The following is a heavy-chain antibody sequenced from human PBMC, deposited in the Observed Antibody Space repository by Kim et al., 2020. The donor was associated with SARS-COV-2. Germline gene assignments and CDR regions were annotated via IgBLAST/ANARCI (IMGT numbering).Heavy chain of an antibody. CDR2: IYYSGST. Sequence: SETLSLTCTVSGGSISSGGYYWSWIRQHPGKGLEWIGYIYYSGSTYYNPSLKSRVTISVDTSKNQFSLKLSSVTAADTAVYYCARFVERIAAGDRSHFDPWGQGTLVTVSS. CDR3: ARFVERIAAGDRSHFDP. D-gene: IGHD6-13*01. V-gene: IGHV4-31*03. J-gene: IGHJ5*02. CDR1: GGSISSGGYY.